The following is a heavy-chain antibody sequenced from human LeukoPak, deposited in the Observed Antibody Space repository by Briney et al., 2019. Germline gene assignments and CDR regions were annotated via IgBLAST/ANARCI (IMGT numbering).Heavy chain of an antibody. CDR3: ARGDLWFDP. CDR2: IYHSGSGGT. V-gene: IGHV4-38-2*01. CDR1: GYSISSGYY. J-gene: IGHJ5*02. Sequence: SETLSPTCGVSGYSISSGYYWGWIRQPPGKGLEWIGIIYHSGSGGTYYNPSLKSRVTISIDMSKNQFSLKLSSVTAADTAVYYCARGDLWFDPWGQGTLVTVSS.